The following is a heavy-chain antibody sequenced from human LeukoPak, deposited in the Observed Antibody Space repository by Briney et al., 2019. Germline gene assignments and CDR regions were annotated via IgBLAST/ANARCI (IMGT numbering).Heavy chain of an antibody. V-gene: IGHV1-2*02. Sequence: GASVKVSCKASGYTFTGYYMHWVRQAPGQGLEWMGWINPNSGGTNYAQKFQGRVTMTRDTSIRTAYMELSRLRSGDTAVYYCARADPFYGSGSYAGSWFDPWGQGTLVTVSS. CDR3: ARADPFYGSGSYAGSWFDP. J-gene: IGHJ5*02. CDR2: INPNSGGT. D-gene: IGHD3-10*01. CDR1: GYTFTGYY.